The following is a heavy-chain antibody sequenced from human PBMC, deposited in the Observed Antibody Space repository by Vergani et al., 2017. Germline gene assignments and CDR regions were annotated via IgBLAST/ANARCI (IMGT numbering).Heavy chain of an antibody. V-gene: IGHV1-8*01. J-gene: IGHJ5*02. CDR3: ARAPGRRCSGGSCYSSFRWFDP. CDR1: GYTFTSYD. CDR2: MNPNSGNT. Sequence: QVQLVQSGAEVKKPGASVKVSCKASGYTFTSYDINWVRQATGQGLEWMGWMNPNSGNTGYAQKFQGRVTMTRNTSISTAYMELSSLRSEDTAVYYCARAPGRRCSGGSCYSSFRWFDPWGQGTLVTVFS. D-gene: IGHD2-15*01.